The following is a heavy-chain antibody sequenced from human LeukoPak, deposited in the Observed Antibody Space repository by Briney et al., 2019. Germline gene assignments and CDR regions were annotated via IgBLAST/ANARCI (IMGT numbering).Heavy chain of an antibody. D-gene: IGHD3-22*01. CDR3: ARGQAYYYDSSGLFDY. Sequence: PSETLSLTCTVSGDSISSSSYYWGWIRQPPGKGLEWIGSIYYSGSTYYNPSLKSRVTISVDTSKNQFSLKLSSVTAADTAVYYCARGQAYYYDSSGLFDYWGQGTLVTVSS. CDR2: IYYSGST. J-gene: IGHJ4*02. V-gene: IGHV4-39*07. CDR1: GDSISSSSYY.